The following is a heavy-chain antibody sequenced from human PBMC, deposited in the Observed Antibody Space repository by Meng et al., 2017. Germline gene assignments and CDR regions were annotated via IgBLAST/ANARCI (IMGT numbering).Heavy chain of an antibody. CDR3: ARSLTVTTVWFDP. D-gene: IGHD4-17*01. CDR1: GGSISSGGYY. J-gene: IGHJ5*02. V-gene: IGHV4-31*03. Sequence: QVPLQQWGAGLLKPPQPLFLPCTVSGGSISSGGYYWSWIRQHPGKGLEWIGYIYYSGSTYYNPSLKSRVTISVDTSKNQFSLKLSSVTAADTAVYYCARSLTVTTVWFDPWGQGTLVTVSS. CDR2: IYYSGST.